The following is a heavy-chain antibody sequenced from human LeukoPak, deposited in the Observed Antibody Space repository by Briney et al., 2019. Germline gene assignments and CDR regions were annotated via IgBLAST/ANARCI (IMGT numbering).Heavy chain of an antibody. V-gene: IGHV3-30-3*01. CDR2: ISHDGSNK. Sequence: GGSLRLSCAASGFTFNHYAIHWVRQAPGKGLEWVAIISHDGSNKYYADSVKGRFTISRDNAKNSLYLQMNSLRADDTAVYYCARFAAGGSYYYYMDVWGKGTTVTVSS. J-gene: IGHJ6*03. D-gene: IGHD6-25*01. CDR1: GFTFNHYA. CDR3: ARFAAGGSYYYYMDV.